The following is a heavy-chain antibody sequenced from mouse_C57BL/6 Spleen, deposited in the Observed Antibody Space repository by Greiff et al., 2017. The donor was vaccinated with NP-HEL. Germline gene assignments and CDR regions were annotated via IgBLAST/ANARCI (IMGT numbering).Heavy chain of an antibody. J-gene: IGHJ2*01. CDR3: ARPHYGSSYFDY. CDR1: GYTFTSYW. V-gene: IGHV1-50*01. Sequence: QVQLKQPGAELVKPGASVKLSCKASGYTFTSYWMQWVKQRPGQGLEWIGEIDPSDSYTNYNQKFKGKATLTVDTSSSTAYMQLSSLTSEDSAVYYCARPHYGSSYFDYWGQGTTLTVSS. CDR2: IDPSDSYT. D-gene: IGHD1-1*01.